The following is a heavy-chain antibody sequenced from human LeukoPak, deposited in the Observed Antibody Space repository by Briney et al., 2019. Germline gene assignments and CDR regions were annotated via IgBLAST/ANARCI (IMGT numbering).Heavy chain of an antibody. CDR2: INHSGST. CDR1: GGSFSGYY. D-gene: IGHD6-13*01. Sequence: SETLSLTCAVYGGSFSGYYWSWIRQPPGKGLEWIGEINHSGSTNYNPSIKSRVTISVDTSKNQFSMKLSSVTAADTAVNYCARLVAAAGERSSHYYHCRMDVCRQGTT. V-gene: IGHV4-34*01. J-gene: IGHJ6*02. CDR3: ARLVAAAGERSSHYYHCRMDV.